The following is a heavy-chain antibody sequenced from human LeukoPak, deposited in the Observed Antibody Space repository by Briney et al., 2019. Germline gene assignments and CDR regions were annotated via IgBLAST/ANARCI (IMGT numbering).Heavy chain of an antibody. J-gene: IGHJ4*02. CDR3: ARRSTHGLVGDY. Sequence: ASVKVSCKASGGTFSSYAISWVRQAPGQGLEWMGIINPNGGYPSYAQTFQGRVTMTRDTSTSAVYMELSSLRSEDTAVYYCARRSTHGLVGDYWGQGTLVTVSS. D-gene: IGHD3-10*01. CDR2: INPNGGYP. CDR1: GGTFSSYA. V-gene: IGHV1-46*01.